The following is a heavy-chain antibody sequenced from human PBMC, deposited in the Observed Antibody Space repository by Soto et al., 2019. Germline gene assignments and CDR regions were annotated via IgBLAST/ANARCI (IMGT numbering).Heavy chain of an antibody. CDR1: GFTFSSYA. CDR2: ISYDGSNK. CDR3: ARDASDIVVVVAATPAGNWFDP. D-gene: IGHD2-15*01. J-gene: IGHJ5*02. V-gene: IGHV3-30-3*01. Sequence: GGSLRLSCAASGFTFSSYAMHWVRQAPGKGLEWVAVISYDGSNKYNADSVKGRFTISRDNSKNTLYLQMNSLRAEDTAVYYCARDASDIVVVVAATPAGNWFDPWGQGTLVTVSS.